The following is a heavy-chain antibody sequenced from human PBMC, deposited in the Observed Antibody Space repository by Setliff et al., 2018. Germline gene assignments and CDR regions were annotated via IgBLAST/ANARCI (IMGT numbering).Heavy chain of an antibody. D-gene: IGHD4-4*01. Sequence: GASVKVSCKASGYTFTTYAIGWMRQAPGHGLEWMGWINTNTGNPNYAQGFTGRFVFTLDTSVTTAYLQLSSLKPEDTAVYYCARVGGNGVDYWGQGTLVTVSS. J-gene: IGHJ4*02. V-gene: IGHV7-4-1*02. CDR1: GYTFTTYA. CDR2: INTNTGNP. CDR3: ARVGGNGVDY.